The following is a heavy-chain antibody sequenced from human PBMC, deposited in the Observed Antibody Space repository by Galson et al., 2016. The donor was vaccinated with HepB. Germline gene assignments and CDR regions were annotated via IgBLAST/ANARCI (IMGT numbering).Heavy chain of an antibody. CDR2: ISTDGRTA. CDR3: GAFRGDSSGYGEY. D-gene: IGHD5-18*01. CDR1: GLRFSSPW. Sequence: SPRLSCGASGLRFSSPWMHWVRQAPGKGLVWVSRISTDGRTANQADSVKGRFTISRENARNTVYLQMNSLTAEDTAVYYCGAFRGDSSGYGEYWSQGTLVTVSS. V-gene: IGHV3-74*01. J-gene: IGHJ4*02.